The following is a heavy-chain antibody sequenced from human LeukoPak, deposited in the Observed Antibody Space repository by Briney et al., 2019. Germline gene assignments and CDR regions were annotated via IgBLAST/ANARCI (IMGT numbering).Heavy chain of an antibody. D-gene: IGHD4/OR15-4a*01. CDR3: AREGAHDAFDI. CDR2: IGTAGDT. V-gene: IGHV3-13*01. CDR1: GFTFSTYD. J-gene: IGHJ3*02. Sequence: CGSLRLSCAASGFTFSTYDMHWVRHATGKGLEWVSTIGTAGDTYYLGSVKGRFTISRENSKNSLYPQMNSLRAGDTAIYYCAREGAHDAFDIWGQGTMVSVS.